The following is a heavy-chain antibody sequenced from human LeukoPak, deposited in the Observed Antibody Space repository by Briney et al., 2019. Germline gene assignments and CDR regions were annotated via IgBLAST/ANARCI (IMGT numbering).Heavy chain of an antibody. V-gene: IGHV4-59*08. CDR1: GGSMSGFY. CDR2: IYYSGST. CDR3: ARHFDY. Sequence: PSETLSLTCTVSGGSMSGFYWSWIRQPPGKGLEWIGYIYYSGSTNYNPSLKSRVTISVDTSKNQFSLKLSSVTAADTAVYYCARHFDYWGQGILVTVSS. J-gene: IGHJ4*02.